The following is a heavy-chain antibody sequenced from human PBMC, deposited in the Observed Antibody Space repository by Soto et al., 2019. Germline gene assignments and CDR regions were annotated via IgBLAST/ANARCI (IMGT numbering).Heavy chain of an antibody. CDR2: IYYSGST. Sequence: SETLSLTCTVSGGSISSYYWSWIRQPPGKGLEWIGYIYYSGSTNYNPSLKSRVTISVDTSKNQFSLKLSSVTAADTAVYYCARVSDNYYFDYWGQGTLVTVSS. V-gene: IGHV4-59*01. D-gene: IGHD1-1*01. CDR1: GGSISSYY. J-gene: IGHJ4*02. CDR3: ARVSDNYYFDY.